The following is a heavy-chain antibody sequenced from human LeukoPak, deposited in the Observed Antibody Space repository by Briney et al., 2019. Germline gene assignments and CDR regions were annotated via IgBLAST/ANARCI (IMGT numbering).Heavy chain of an antibody. V-gene: IGHV4-31*03. Sequence: SETLSLTCTVSGGSISSGGYYWSWIRQHPGKGLEWIGCIYYSGSTYYNPSLKSRVTISVDTSKNQFSLKLSSVTAADTAVYYCARDYGDYGFDYWGQGTLVTVSS. CDR3: ARDYGDYGFDY. J-gene: IGHJ4*02. CDR1: GGSISSGGYY. CDR2: IYYSGST. D-gene: IGHD4-17*01.